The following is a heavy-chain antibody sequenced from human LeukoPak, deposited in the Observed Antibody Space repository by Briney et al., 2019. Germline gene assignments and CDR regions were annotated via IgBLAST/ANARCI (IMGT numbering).Heavy chain of an antibody. CDR3: VRSEYSSGWYDP. V-gene: IGHV4-39*07. D-gene: IGHD6-19*01. Sequence: SETLSLTCSVSGGSIRSSTDFWGWVRQPPGKGMQWIASIYQTGSAYYNPSLQSRVTISVDTSKNQFSLNLTSVTAADTAVFFCVRSEYSSGWYDPWGQGTLVTVSS. CDR1: GGSIRSSTDF. CDR2: IYQTGSA. J-gene: IGHJ5*02.